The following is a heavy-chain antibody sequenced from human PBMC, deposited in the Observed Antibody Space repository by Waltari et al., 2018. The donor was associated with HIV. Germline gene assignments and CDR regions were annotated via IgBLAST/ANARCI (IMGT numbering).Heavy chain of an antibody. CDR3: ASKTTGWYAH. CDR1: GFSFSDPY. D-gene: IGHD1-1*01. V-gene: IGHV3-11*01. J-gene: IGHJ5*02. Sequence: QVQLAESGGGLVKPGGSLSLSCAASGFSFSDPYMSWIRQAPGKGREWVSYISGSGTTTYDIESVKGRFTISRDNAKESVFLQMTSLRPEDTAIYYCASKTTGWYAHLGRGALVTVSS. CDR2: ISGSGTTT.